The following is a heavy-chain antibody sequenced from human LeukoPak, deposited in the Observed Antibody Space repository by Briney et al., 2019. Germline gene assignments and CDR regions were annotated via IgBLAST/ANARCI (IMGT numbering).Heavy chain of an antibody. J-gene: IGHJ1*01. V-gene: IGHV1-46*01. CDR2: INPSGGST. Sequence: GASVKVSCKASGYTFTSYYMHWVRQAPGQGLEWMGIINPSGGSTSYAQKFQGRVTMTRDTSTSTVYMELSSLRSEDTAVYYCARSPHATPPLRYFQHWGQGTLVTVSS. CDR3: ARSPHATPPLRYFQH. CDR1: GYTFTSYY.